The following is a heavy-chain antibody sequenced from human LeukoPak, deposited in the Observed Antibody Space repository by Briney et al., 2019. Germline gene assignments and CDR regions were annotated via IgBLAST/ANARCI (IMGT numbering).Heavy chain of an antibody. Sequence: PGGSLRLSCAASGFTFSSYGMHWVRQAPGKGLEWVAVISYDGSNKYYADSVKGRFTISRDNSKNTLYLQMNSLRAEDTAVYYCAKYEQWLVPPNFDYWGQGTLVTVSS. CDR3: AKYEQWLVPPNFDY. V-gene: IGHV3-30*18. J-gene: IGHJ4*01. CDR1: GFTFSSYG. CDR2: ISYDGSNK. D-gene: IGHD6-19*01.